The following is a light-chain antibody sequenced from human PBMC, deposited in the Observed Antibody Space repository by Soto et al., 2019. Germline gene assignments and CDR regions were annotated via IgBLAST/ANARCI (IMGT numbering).Light chain of an antibody. CDR2: GAS. Sequence: LSVDPGARTNLTFRASQSVSSYLAWYQQKPGQAPRLLIYGASTRATGIPARFSGSGSVIEFTLTISSLQSEYLQVYCSPPYTNLAPRFGEGTMVDI. J-gene: IGKJ1*01. CDR3: PPYTNLAPR. V-gene: IGKV3-15*01. CDR1: QSVSSY.